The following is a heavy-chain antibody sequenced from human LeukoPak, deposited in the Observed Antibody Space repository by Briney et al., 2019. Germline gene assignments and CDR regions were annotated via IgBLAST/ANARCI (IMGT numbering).Heavy chain of an antibody. V-gene: IGHV3-48*03. CDR1: GFTFSNYE. D-gene: IGHD1-26*01. Sequence: GGSLRLSCATSGFTFSNYEMIWVRQAPGKGLQWVSYISSRGTFIYYADSVKGRFTTSRGNAKNSLYLQMNSLRAEDTAVYYCARGSEYSGTPGAFDIWGQGTMVTVSS. J-gene: IGHJ3*02. CDR2: ISSRGTFI. CDR3: ARGSEYSGTPGAFDI.